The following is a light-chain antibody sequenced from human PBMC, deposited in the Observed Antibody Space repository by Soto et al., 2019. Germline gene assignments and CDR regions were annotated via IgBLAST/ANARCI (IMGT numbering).Light chain of an antibody. Sequence: DVQMTQSPSSLSASVGDSITITCRASQSISSYLYWYQVKPGKAPKLLIYVASSLQSGVRSRFAVSGSWTDFTLTISSLQPEDFATYYCQQSYSIPYTFGQGTKIEIK. CDR1: QSISSY. CDR3: QQSYSIPYT. J-gene: IGKJ2*01. V-gene: IGKV1-39*01. CDR2: VAS.